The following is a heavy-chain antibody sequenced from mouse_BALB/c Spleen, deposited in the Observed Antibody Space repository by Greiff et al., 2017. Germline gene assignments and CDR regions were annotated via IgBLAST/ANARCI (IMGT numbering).Heavy chain of an antibody. V-gene: IGHV1S81*02. CDR2: INPSNGGT. CDR1: GYTFTSYY. Sequence: QVQLQQSGAELVKPGASVKLSCKASGYTFTSYYMYWVKQRPGQGLEWIGEINPSNGGTNFNEKFKSKATLTVDKSSSTAYMQLSSLTSEDSAVYYCTRSSDGYYGAMDYWGQGTSVTVSS. CDR3: TRSSDGYYGAMDY. J-gene: IGHJ4*01. D-gene: IGHD2-3*01.